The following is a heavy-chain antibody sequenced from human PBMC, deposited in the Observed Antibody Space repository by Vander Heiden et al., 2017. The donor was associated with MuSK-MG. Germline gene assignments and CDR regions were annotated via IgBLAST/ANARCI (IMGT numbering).Heavy chain of an antibody. CDR3: ARIREQQLEKGDDDFDI. V-gene: IGHV2-26*01. J-gene: IGHJ3*02. CDR1: GFQLSHARMG. Sequence: VTLKVSGPVLVKPTETFTLTCTAAGFQLSHARMGVIWIRLPPRKALEWLAHIFSKDEKSYGTSLKRRLTSTKGTSQSQVVLTMTNMDPVDTATYYSARIREQQLEKGDDDFDIWGQGTMVTVSA. D-gene: IGHD6-13*01. CDR2: IFSKDEK.